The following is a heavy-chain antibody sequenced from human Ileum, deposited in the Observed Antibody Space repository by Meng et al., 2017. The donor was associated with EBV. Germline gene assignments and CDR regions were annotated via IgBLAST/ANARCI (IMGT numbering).Heavy chain of an antibody. CDR2: IYHSGST. D-gene: IGHD6-19*01. CDR3: ARVGQWLPIDY. Sequence: QQQVQESGPGLGKPWGTLALPCAVAGGSIRSSNWWSWVRQPPGKGLEWIGEIYHSGSTNYNPSLKSRVTISVDKSKNQFSLNLSSVTAADTAVYYCARVGQWLPIDYWGQGTLVTVSS. CDR1: GGSIRSSNW. V-gene: IGHV4-4*02. J-gene: IGHJ4*02.